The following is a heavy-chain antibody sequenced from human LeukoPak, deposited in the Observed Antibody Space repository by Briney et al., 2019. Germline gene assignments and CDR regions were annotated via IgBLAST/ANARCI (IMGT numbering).Heavy chain of an antibody. CDR3: ARWPLVDTVATTD. CDR2: IYYSGST. Sequence: SETLSLTCTVSGGSISSSSYYWGWIRQPPGKGLEWIGTIYYSGSTYYNPSLKSRVTISVDASKNQFSLKLSSVTAADTAVYYCARWPLVDTVATTDWGQGTTVTVSS. D-gene: IGHD5-12*01. CDR1: GGSISSSSYY. J-gene: IGHJ6*02. V-gene: IGHV4-39*07.